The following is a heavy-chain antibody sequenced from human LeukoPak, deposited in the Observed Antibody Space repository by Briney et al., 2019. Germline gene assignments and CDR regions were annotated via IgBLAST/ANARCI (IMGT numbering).Heavy chain of an antibody. V-gene: IGHV4-4*07. Sequence: SETLSLTCTVSGGSISSYYWSWIRQPAGKGLEWIGRIYTSGSTNYNPSLKSRVTMSVDTSKNQFSLKLSSVTAADTAVYYCVRNFDSYNAFDIWGQGTMVTVSS. CDR2: IYTSGST. CDR3: VRNFDSYNAFDI. CDR1: GGSISSYY. D-gene: IGHD3-22*01. J-gene: IGHJ3*02.